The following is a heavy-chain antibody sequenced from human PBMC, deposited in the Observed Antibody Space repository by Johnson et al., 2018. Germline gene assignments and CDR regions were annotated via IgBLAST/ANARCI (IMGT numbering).Heavy chain of an antibody. J-gene: IGHJ1*01. CDR1: GFTFSAYG. V-gene: IGHV3-30*18. Sequence: QVQLQESGGGVVQPGRSLRLSCAASGFTFSAYGIHWVRQAPGKGLEWVAVISYDGSNKYFADSVKGRFTISRDNSKNTLYLQMNSLRAEDTAVYYCAKDGERAAVGTGGYFHHWGQGTLVTVSS. D-gene: IGHD6-13*01. CDR3: AKDGERAAVGTGGYFHH. CDR2: ISYDGSNK.